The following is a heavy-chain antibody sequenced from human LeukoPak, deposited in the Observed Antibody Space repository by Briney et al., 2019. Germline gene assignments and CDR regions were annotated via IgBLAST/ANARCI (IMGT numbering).Heavy chain of an antibody. D-gene: IGHD2-15*01. Sequence: SETLSLTCTVSGGSISSYYWSWIRQPPGKGLEWIGYISYSGSTDSNPSLKSRLTISVDTSKNQISLKLSSVTDADTAVYYCARTYCRGGSCHFDYWGQGRLVAVSS. CDR1: GGSISSYY. J-gene: IGHJ4*02. V-gene: IGHV4-59*08. CDR3: ARTYCRGGSCHFDY. CDR2: ISYSGST.